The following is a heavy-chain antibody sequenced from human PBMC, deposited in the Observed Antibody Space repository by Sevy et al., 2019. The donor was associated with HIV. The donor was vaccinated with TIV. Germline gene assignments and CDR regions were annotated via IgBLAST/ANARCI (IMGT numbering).Heavy chain of an antibody. CDR3: AKRERSYYDSSGNYDAFDV. CDR1: GFDFSTYD. Sequence: GGSLRLSCAASGFDFSTYDMHWVRQAPGKGLEWVAFISFDGSDKWYGDSVKGRFTISRDNSKNTLYFQMNTLRDEDTAVYYCAKRERSYYDSSGNYDAFDVWGQGTLVTVSS. CDR2: ISFDGSDK. D-gene: IGHD3-22*01. J-gene: IGHJ3*01. V-gene: IGHV3-33*03.